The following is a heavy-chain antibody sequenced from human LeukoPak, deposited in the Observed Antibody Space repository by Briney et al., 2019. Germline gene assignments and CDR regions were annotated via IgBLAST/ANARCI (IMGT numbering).Heavy chain of an antibody. Sequence: GASVTVSCKASGYTFTGYYMHWVRQAPGQGLEWMGWINPKSGGTNYAQKFQGRITMTRDTSISTAYMELSRLRSDDTAVYYCARDWEGLGEYWYFDLWGRGTMVSVSS. D-gene: IGHD1-26*01. CDR2: INPKSGGT. J-gene: IGHJ2*01. CDR1: GYTFTGYY. CDR3: ARDWEGLGEYWYFDL. V-gene: IGHV1-2*02.